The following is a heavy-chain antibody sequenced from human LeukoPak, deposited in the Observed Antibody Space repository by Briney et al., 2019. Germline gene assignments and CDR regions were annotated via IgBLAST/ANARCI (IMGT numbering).Heavy chain of an antibody. J-gene: IGHJ5*02. CDR2: IIPIFGTA. D-gene: IGHD4-17*01. CDR1: GGTLSSYA. CDR3: ARDRRATVTTDVGFDP. V-gene: IGHV1-69*05. Sequence: ASVKVSCKASGGTLSSYAISWVRQAPGQGLEWMGGIIPIFGTANYAQKFQGRVTITTDESTSTAYMELSSLRSEDTAVYYCARDRRATVTTDVGFDPWGQGTLVTVSP.